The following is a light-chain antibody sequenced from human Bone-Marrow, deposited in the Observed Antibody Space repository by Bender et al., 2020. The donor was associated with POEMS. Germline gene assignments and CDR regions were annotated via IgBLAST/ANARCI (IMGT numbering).Light chain of an antibody. CDR3: SSYAGSKLLV. Sequence: SSELTQPPSVSVSPGQTASIACSGERLANKYACWYQQKPGQSPILLIYQNTKRPSGISDRFSGSKSGNTASLTVSGLQAEDEADYHCSSYAGSKLLVFGGGTKLTVL. CDR1: RLANKY. CDR2: QNT. V-gene: IGLV3-1*01. J-gene: IGLJ2*01.